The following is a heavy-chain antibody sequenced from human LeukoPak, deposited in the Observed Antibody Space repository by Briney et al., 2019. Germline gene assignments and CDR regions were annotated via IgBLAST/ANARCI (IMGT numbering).Heavy chain of an antibody. CDR1: GGSLSGYY. D-gene: IGHD2-2*01. Sequence: SETLSLTCAVYGGSLSGYYWSWIRQPPGKGLEWIGEINHSGSTNYNPSLKSRVTISVDTSKNQFSLKLSSVTAADTAVYYCARGGGGYCSSTSCRKFNWFDPWGQGTLVTVSS. J-gene: IGHJ5*02. CDR3: ARGGGGYCSSTSCRKFNWFDP. CDR2: INHSGST. V-gene: IGHV4-34*01.